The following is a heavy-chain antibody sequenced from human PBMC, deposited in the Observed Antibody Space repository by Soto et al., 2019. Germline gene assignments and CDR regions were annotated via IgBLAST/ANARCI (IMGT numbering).Heavy chain of an antibody. CDR3: AKRSGDFWSGFLDF. CDR2: ISGSGGTT. V-gene: IGHV3-23*01. D-gene: IGHD3-3*01. J-gene: IGHJ4*02. CDR1: GFTFSNYA. Sequence: EVQLLESGGGLVQPGGSLRLSCAASGFTFSNYAMNWVRQAPGKGLEWVSAISGSGGTTYYADSVKGRFTISRDNSKNTLYLQVNSLRVEDTAVYDCAKRSGDFWSGFLDFWGQGTLVTVSS.